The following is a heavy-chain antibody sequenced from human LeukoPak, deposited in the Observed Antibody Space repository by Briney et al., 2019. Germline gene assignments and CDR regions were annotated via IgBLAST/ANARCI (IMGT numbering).Heavy chain of an antibody. Sequence: GGSVRLSCAASGFTFSSYSMNWVRQAPGKGLEWVSAISGSGGSTYYADSVKGRFTISRDNSKNTLYLQMNSLRAEDTAVYYCAKDSGDTAMVLWGQGTLVTVSS. V-gene: IGHV3-23*01. CDR3: AKDSGDTAMVL. CDR2: ISGSGGST. D-gene: IGHD5-18*01. J-gene: IGHJ4*02. CDR1: GFTFSSYS.